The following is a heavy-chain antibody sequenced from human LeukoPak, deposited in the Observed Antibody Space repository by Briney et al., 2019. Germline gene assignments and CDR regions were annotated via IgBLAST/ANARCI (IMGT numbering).Heavy chain of an antibody. CDR1: GLTVRYYW. Sequence: GGSLRISCEASGLTVRYYWMHWVRQVPGKGLVWVSRINDVGSRTDYAESVKGRFTVSRDNSRNTLYLQMDSLRDEDTAIYYCARGRVTLDYWGRGTLVTVSS. CDR3: ARGRVTLDY. CDR2: INDVGSRT. J-gene: IGHJ4*02. V-gene: IGHV3-74*01.